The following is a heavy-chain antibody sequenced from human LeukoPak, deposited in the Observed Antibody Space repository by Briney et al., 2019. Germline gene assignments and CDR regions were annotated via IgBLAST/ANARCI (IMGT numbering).Heavy chain of an antibody. V-gene: IGHV3-30*18. CDR1: GFTFSTYA. J-gene: IGHJ5*02. D-gene: IGHD4-17*01. CDR2: ISYDGSHK. Sequence: GGSLRLSCAASGFTFSTYAMHWVRQAPGKGLEWVAVISYDGSHKYYADSVKGRFSISRDNSKNTLYLQMNSLRADDTAVYYCAKGARGDTVTSIVGLDWFDPWGQGTLVTVSS. CDR3: AKGARGDTVTSIVGLDWFDP.